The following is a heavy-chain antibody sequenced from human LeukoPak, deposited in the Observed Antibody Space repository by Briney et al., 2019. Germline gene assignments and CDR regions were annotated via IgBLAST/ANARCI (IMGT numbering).Heavy chain of an antibody. J-gene: IGHJ4*02. CDR1: GFTFSSFV. D-gene: IGHD2-21*01. V-gene: IGHV3-48*03. CDR3: ARGGAYFYVPY. Sequence: GGSLRLSCAASGFTFSSFVMNWVRQAPGKGLEWVAYISGGGGVIKYADSVKGRFTISREYADNSLYLQMKSLRVEDTAVYYCARGGAYFYVPYWGQGTLVTVSS. CDR2: ISGGGGVI.